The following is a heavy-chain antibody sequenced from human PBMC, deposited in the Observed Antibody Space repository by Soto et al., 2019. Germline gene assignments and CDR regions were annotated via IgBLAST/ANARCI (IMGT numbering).Heavy chain of an antibody. V-gene: IGHV4-34*01. CDR3: ARGIAAHRRNYNYYYYMDV. J-gene: IGHJ6*03. CDR2: INHSGST. Sequence: QVQLQQWGAGLLKPSETLSLTCAVYGGSFSGYYWSWIRQPPGKGLEWIGEINHSGSTNYNPSLKSRVTISVDTSKNQFSLKLSSVTAADTAVYYCARGIAAHRRNYNYYYYMDVWGKGTTVTVSS. CDR1: GGSFSGYY. D-gene: IGHD6-13*01.